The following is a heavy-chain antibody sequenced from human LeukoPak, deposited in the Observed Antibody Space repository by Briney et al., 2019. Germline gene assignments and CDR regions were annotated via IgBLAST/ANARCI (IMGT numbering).Heavy chain of an antibody. J-gene: IGHJ4*02. V-gene: IGHV3-7*05. CDR3: VRGRPY. CDR2: INPDGSEH. Sequence: GGSLRLSCAVSGFSFSSFWINWARQAPGKGPEWVASINPDGSEHYYVDSVKGRFTISRDNAKDSLYLQMSSLRVEDTAVYFCVRGRPYWGQGTLVTVSS. CDR1: GFSFSSFW.